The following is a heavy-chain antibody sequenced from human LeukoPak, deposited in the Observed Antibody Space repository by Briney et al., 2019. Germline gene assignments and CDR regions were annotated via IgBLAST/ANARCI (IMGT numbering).Heavy chain of an antibody. V-gene: IGHV3-21*01. CDR3: ARLGYNALDY. Sequence: GGSLRLSCAASGFTFSSYTMNWVRQAPGKGLEWVSSISSSSSYIYYADSVKGRFTISRDNAKNSLYLQVNSLGAEDTAVYYCARLGYNALDYWGQGTLVTVSS. CDR1: GFTFSSYT. J-gene: IGHJ4*02. CDR2: ISSSSSYI. D-gene: IGHD5-24*01.